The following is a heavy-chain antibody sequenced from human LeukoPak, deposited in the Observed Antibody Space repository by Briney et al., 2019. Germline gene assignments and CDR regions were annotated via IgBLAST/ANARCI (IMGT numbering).Heavy chain of an antibody. V-gene: IGHV4-59*01. J-gene: IGHJ4*02. D-gene: IGHD3-22*01. Sequence: SETLSLTCTVSGGSISSYYWSWIRQPPGKGLEWIGYIYYSGSTNYNPSLKSRVTISVDTSKNQFSLKLSSVTAADTALYYCAKDLTSPYYYDTSAFPDYWGQGTLVTVAS. CDR3: AKDLTSPYYYDTSAFPDY. CDR2: IYYSGST. CDR1: GGSISSYY.